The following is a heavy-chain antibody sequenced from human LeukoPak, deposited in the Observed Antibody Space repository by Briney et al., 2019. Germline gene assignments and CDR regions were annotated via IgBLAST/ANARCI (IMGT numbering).Heavy chain of an antibody. D-gene: IGHD5-12*01. CDR3: ARDTAITPGRFDP. CDR2: IHYSGST. CDR1: GGSISSYY. J-gene: IGHJ5*02. V-gene: IGHV4-59*01. Sequence: SETLSLTCTVSGGSISSYYWSWIRQPPGKGLEWIGYIHYSGSTNYNPSLKSRVTISVDTSKNQFSLKLSSVTAADTAVYYCARDTAITPGRFDPWGQGTLVTVSS.